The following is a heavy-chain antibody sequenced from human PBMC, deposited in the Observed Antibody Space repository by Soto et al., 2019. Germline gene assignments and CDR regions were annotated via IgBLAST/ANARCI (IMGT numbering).Heavy chain of an antibody. J-gene: IGHJ4*02. V-gene: IGHV3-30*18. CDR1: GFTFSNYA. CDR3: AKDLSFCGGGSCYKHEVSDN. Sequence: GGSLRLSCAASGFTFSNYAMHWVRQAPGKGLEWVAIISFDGINRFYRDSVKGRFIISRDNSKDTLYLEMSSLRAEDTAVYFWAKDLSFCGGGSCYKHEVSDNGGQGPRVTVSS. CDR2: ISFDGINR. D-gene: IGHD2-15*01.